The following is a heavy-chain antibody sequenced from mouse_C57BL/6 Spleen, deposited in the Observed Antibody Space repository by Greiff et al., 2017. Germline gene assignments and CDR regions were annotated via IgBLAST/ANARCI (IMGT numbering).Heavy chain of an antibody. Sequence: EVNVVESGGGLVKPGGSLKLSCAASGFTFSDYGLHWVRQAPENGLEWVAYISSGSSTIYYADTVKGRFTISRDNAKNTLFLQMTSLRSEDTAMYYCARPYGNYPYAMDYWGQGTSVTVSS. CDR3: ARPYGNYPYAMDY. J-gene: IGHJ4*01. CDR2: ISSGSSTI. D-gene: IGHD2-1*01. CDR1: GFTFSDYG. V-gene: IGHV5-17*01.